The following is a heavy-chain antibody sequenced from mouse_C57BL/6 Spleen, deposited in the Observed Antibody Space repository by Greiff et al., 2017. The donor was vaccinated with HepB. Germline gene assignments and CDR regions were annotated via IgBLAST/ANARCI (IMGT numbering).Heavy chain of an antibody. CDR2: ISDGGSYT. CDR3: ARDRTQGAMDY. CDR1: GFTFSSYA. D-gene: IGHD3-2*02. V-gene: IGHV5-4*01. Sequence: EVKVVESGGGLVKPGGSLKLSCAASGFTFSSYAMSWVRQTPEKRLEWVATISDGGSYTYYPDNVKGRFTISRDNAKNNLYLQMSHLKSEDTAMYYCARDRTQGAMDYWGQGTSVTVSS. J-gene: IGHJ4*01.